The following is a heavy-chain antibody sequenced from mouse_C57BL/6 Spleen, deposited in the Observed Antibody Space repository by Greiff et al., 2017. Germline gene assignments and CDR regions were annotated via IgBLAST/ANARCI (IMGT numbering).Heavy chain of an antibody. CDR1: GYAFTNYL. Sequence: VQLQQSGAELVRPGTSVKVSCKASGYAFTNYLIEWVKQRPGQGLEWIGVINPGSGGTNYNEKFKGKATLTADKSSSTAYMQLSSLTSEDSAVYFCASPFYYGNWFAYWGQGTLVTVSA. CDR3: ASPFYYGNWFAY. J-gene: IGHJ3*01. D-gene: IGHD2-1*01. V-gene: IGHV1-54*01. CDR2: INPGSGGT.